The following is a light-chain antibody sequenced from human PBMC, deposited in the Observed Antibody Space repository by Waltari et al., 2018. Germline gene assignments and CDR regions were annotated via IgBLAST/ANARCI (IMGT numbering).Light chain of an antibody. CDR2: KDT. CDR3: QSSDSSDIFV. J-gene: IGLJ2*01. Sequence: SHELTQSPSVSASPAQTARITCSGDALPRKFGHWYQQKPGQAPVLVIYKDTERPSGIPERFSGSTSGTTITLTITGVQAEDEAEYYCQSSDSSDIFVFGGGTKLTVL. CDR1: ALPRKF. V-gene: IGLV3-25*03.